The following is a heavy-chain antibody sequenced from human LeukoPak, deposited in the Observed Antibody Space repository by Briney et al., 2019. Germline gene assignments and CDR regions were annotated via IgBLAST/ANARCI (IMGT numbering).Heavy chain of an antibody. D-gene: IGHD3-10*01. CDR3: ARVVRGKNQYYFDY. V-gene: IGHV4-4*07. J-gene: IGHJ4*02. CDR2: IYSSGST. Sequence: SETLSLTCTVSGGSIDDYYWSWIRQSAGKGLEWIGRIYSSGSTKYNPSLQSRVTMSVDTSKNQVSLKLSSVTTADTAVYYCARVVRGKNQYYFDYWGQGTLVTVSS. CDR1: GGSIDDYY.